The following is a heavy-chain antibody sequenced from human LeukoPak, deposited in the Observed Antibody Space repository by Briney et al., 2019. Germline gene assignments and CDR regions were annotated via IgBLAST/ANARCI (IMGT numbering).Heavy chain of an antibody. D-gene: IGHD6-13*01. CDR1: GGSISSYY. CDR3: ARKGVSSSWYFDY. V-gene: IGHV4-4*09. J-gene: IGHJ4*02. CDR2: IYTNGST. Sequence: SETLSLTCTVSGGSISSYYWSWIRQPPGKGLEWIGYIYTNGSTNYNPSLKSRVTISVDTSKNQFSLKLSSVTAADTAVYYCARKGVSSSWYFDYWGQGTLVTVSS.